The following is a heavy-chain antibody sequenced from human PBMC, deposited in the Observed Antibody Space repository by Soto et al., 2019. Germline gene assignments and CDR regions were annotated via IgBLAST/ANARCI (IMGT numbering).Heavy chain of an antibody. J-gene: IGHJ5*02. CDR1: GFSLSTSGAA. CDR3: AHRATMTIFGLIIDNGIWVDP. D-gene: IGHD3-3*01. CDR2: IYWDGDQ. Sequence: QINLIESGPTLVKPTQTLTLTCTFSGFSLSTSGAAVGWVRQPPGRALEWLALIYWDGDQRYNASLGNRLTITKDTSMNQVVLTLTNVDPADTATYYCAHRATMTIFGLIIDNGIWVDPWGQGTRVIVSS. V-gene: IGHV2-5*02.